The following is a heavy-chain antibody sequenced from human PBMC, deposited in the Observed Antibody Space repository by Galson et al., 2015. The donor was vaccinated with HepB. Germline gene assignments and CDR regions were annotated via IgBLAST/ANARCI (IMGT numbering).Heavy chain of an antibody. D-gene: IGHD2-2*01. CDR1: GSIPSSYS. CDR2: MSSSTNYI. CDR3: ATNTPAAVMRASGMDV. Sequence: SLRLSCAASGSIPSSYSMNWVRQAPGKGLEWVSSMSSSTNYIYYADSVKGRFTVSIDNAKNSLFLQMNSLRAEDTAVYYCATNTPAAVMRASGMDVWGQGTAVTVSS. J-gene: IGHJ6*02. V-gene: IGHV3-21*01.